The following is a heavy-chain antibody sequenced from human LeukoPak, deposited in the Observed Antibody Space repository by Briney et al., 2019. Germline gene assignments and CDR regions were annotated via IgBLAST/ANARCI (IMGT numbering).Heavy chain of an antibody. CDR3: ARDALSSGWQGYFDY. D-gene: IGHD6-19*01. CDR1: GFTFSSYS. CDR2: INSDSSLM. V-gene: IGHV3-21*01. Sequence: GGSLRLSCAASGFTFSSYSMNWVRQAPGKGLEWVSSINSDSSLMFYAESVKGRFTISRDNAKNSLYLQMNSLRAEDTAVYYCARDALSSGWQGYFDYWGQGTLVTVSS. J-gene: IGHJ4*02.